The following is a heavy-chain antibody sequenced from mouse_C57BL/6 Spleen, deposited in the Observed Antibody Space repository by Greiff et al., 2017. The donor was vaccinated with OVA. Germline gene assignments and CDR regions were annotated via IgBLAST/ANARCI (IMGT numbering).Heavy chain of an antibody. CDR2: IYPGSGNT. V-gene: IGHV1-76*01. D-gene: IGHD3-1*01. CDR3: ARAQAY. Sequence: VKLQESGAELVRPGASVKLSCKASGYTFTDYYINWVKQRPGQGLEWIARIYPGSGNTYYNEKFKGKATLTAEKSSSTAYMQLSSLTSEDSAVYFCARAQAYWGQGTLVTVSA. J-gene: IGHJ3*01. CDR1: GYTFTDYY.